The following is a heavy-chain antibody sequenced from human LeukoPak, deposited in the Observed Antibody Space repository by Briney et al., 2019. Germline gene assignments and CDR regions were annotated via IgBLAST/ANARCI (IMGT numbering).Heavy chain of an antibody. J-gene: IGHJ4*02. CDR2: IIPILGIA. CDR3: ARDQVAVAGNGPLL. V-gene: IGHV1-69*04. Sequence: ASVNVSCKASVCTFSSYAISWVRQAPGQGLEWMGRIIPILGIANYAQKFQGRVTITADKSTSTAYMELSSPRSEDTAVYYCARDQVAVAGNGPLLWGQGTLVTVSS. CDR1: VCTFSSYA. D-gene: IGHD6-19*01.